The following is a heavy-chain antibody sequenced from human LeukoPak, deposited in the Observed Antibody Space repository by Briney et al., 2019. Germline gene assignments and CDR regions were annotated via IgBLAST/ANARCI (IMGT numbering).Heavy chain of an antibody. V-gene: IGHV5-51*01. J-gene: IGHJ4*02. D-gene: IGHD7-27*01. CDR1: GYSFSSYW. Sequence: PGESLKISFKGSGYSFSSYWIAWVRQMPGKGLEWMGIIYPGDSATKYSPSFQGHVTVSADKSISTAYLQWSSPKASDTAMYYCARQNWGVDYWGQGTLVTVSS. CDR3: ARQNWGVDY. CDR2: IYPGDSAT.